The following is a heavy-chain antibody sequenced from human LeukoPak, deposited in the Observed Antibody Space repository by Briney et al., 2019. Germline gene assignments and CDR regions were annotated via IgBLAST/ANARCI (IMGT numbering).Heavy chain of an antibody. V-gene: IGHV3-7*03. CDR2: INERGNEK. D-gene: IGHD2-15*01. CDR3: ARWRSGSCSD. J-gene: IGHJ4*02. Sequence: GGSLRLSCVVSGFTFRNYWMTWVRQVPGKGLEWVVNINERGNEKNYVDSVKGRFTVSRDNAQNSLYLQMNSLRVEDTAVYYCARWRSGSCSDWGQGTLVTVSS. CDR1: GFTFRNYW.